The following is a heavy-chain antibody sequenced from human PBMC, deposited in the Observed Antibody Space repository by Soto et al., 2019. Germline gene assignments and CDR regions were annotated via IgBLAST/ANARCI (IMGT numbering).Heavy chain of an antibody. D-gene: IGHD4-17*01. CDR2: IIPILGIA. CDR3: AGSPGYGVKPGQY. Sequence: QVQLVQSGAEVKKPGSSVKVSCKASGGTFSSYTISWVRQAPGQGLEWMGRIIPILGIANYAQKFQGRVTITADQSTSTAYMELSSLRSEDPAVYYCAGSPGYGVKPGQYWCQGTLVTVSS. V-gene: IGHV1-69*02. CDR1: GGTFSSYT. J-gene: IGHJ4*02.